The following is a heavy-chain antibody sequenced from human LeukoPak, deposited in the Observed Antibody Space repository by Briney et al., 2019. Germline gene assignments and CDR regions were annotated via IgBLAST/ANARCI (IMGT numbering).Heavy chain of an antibody. CDR2: INSDGSST. CDR1: GFTFSSYW. V-gene: IGHV3-74*01. CDR3: STGSGHAFDI. D-gene: IGHD3-10*01. Sequence: GGSLRLSCAASGFTFSSYWMHWVRQVPGKGLVWVSRINSDGSSTSYADSVKGRFTTSRDNAKNTLYVQMNSLRAEDTAVFYCSTGSGHAFDIWGRGTMVTVSS. J-gene: IGHJ3*02.